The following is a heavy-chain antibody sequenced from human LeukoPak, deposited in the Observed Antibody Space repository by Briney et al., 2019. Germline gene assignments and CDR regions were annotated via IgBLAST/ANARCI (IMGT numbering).Heavy chain of an antibody. CDR2: ITNDGSST. J-gene: IGHJ6*02. Sequence: GGSLRLSCAASGLTFSSHWMHWVRQAPGKGLVWVSRITNDGSSTTYADSVKGRFTISKDNAKNSLYLQMNSLRAEDTALYHCARNNGMDVWGQGTTVIVSS. V-gene: IGHV3-74*01. CDR1: GLTFSSHW. CDR3: ARNNGMDV.